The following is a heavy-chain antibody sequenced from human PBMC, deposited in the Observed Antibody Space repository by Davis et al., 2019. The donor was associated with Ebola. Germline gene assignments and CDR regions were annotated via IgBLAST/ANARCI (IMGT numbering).Heavy chain of an antibody. J-gene: IGHJ6*02. CDR3: AKVLAVSYNGSGNLGGMDV. CDR2: ISAYNGNT. D-gene: IGHD3-10*01. V-gene: IGHV1-18*01. Sequence: AASVKVSCKASGYTFTSYGISWVRQAPGQGLEWMGWISAYNGNTNYAQKLQGRVTMTTDPSTRTAYMELRSLRSDTTAVYYCAKVLAVSYNGSGNLGGMDVWGQGTTVTVS. CDR1: GYTFTSYG.